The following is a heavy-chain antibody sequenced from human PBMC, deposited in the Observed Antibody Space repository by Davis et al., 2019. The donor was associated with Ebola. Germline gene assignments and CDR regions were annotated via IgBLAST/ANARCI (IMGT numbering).Heavy chain of an antibody. V-gene: IGHV3-23*01. J-gene: IGHJ4*02. CDR2: ISGSGGST. CDR3: ATTYDSAWYAY. Sequence: GESLKISCAASGFTFRSYAMSWVRQAPTKGLEWVSAISGSGGSTYYADSVEGRFTISRDNSRNTLYLQMNSLRAEDTAIYYCATTYDSAWYAYWGQGTLVTVSS. D-gene: IGHD6-19*01. CDR1: GFTFRSYA.